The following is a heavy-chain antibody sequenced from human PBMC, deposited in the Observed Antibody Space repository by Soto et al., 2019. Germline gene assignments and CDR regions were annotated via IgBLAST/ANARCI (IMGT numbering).Heavy chain of an antibody. CDR3: AASTFQSGVSGYFRLEF. CDR2: IIPLFDSA. D-gene: IGHD3-3*01. V-gene: IGHV1-69*06. J-gene: IGHJ4*02. CDR1: GDTFSNYA. Sequence: SVKVSCKTSGDTFSNYAISWVRQAPGQGLEWMGGIIPLFDSASYAQRSHDRVTITADKFTSTAYMELRSLTSEDTAVYYCAASTFQSGVSGYFRLEFWGQGTLVTVSS.